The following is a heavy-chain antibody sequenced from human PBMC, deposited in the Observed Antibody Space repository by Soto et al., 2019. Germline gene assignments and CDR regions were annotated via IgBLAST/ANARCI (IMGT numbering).Heavy chain of an antibody. CDR2: ISSSRSYI. CDR1: GFTFSSYS. J-gene: IGHJ6*02. V-gene: IGHV3-21*01. D-gene: IGHD1-26*01. Sequence: EVQLVESGGGLVKPGGSLRLSCAASGFTFSSYSMNWVRQAPGKGLEWVSSISSSRSYIYYADSVKGRFNISRDNAKNSLYLQMTSLSAEDTAVYYGGRGPEGSGCYYRYYYGMDVWGQGTTVTVSS. CDR3: GRGPEGSGCYYRYYYGMDV.